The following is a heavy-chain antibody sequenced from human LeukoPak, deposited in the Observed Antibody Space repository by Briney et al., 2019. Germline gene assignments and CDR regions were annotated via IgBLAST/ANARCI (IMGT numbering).Heavy chain of an antibody. D-gene: IGHD3-22*01. V-gene: IGHV1-69*13. CDR3: ANRHRSGYYSPFDY. CDR1: GGTFSSYA. Sequence: ASVKVSCKASGGTFSSYAISWVRQAPGQGLEWMGGIIPIFGTANYAQKFQGRVTITADESTSTAYMELSSLRSEDTAVYYCANRHRSGYYSPFDYWGQGTLVTVSS. CDR2: IIPIFGTA. J-gene: IGHJ4*02.